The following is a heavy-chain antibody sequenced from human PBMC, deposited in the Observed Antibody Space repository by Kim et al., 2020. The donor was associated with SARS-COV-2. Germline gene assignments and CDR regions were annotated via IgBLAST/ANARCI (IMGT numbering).Heavy chain of an antibody. CDR1: GFTFGEYA. Sequence: GGSLRLSCAASGFTFGEYAMHWVRQAPGKGLEWVSGISWNRGRIGYADSVQGRFTISRDNAKNSLYLQMNSLRAEDTAFYYCAKDRWWRGDPRNAFDIWGHGTMVTVSS. D-gene: IGHD2-15*01. CDR2: ISWNRGRI. V-gene: IGHV3-9*01. J-gene: IGHJ3*02. CDR3: AKDRWWRGDPRNAFDI.